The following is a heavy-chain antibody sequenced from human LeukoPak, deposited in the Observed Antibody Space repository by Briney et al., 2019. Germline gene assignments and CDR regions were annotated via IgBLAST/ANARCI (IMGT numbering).Heavy chain of an antibody. CDR3: AKKSDRSWSDYFDS. D-gene: IGHD6-13*01. CDR1: GFTVSNYA. J-gene: IGHJ4*02. CDR2: ISGGGDIT. V-gene: IGHV3-23*01. Sequence: GGSLRLSCAASGFTVSNYAMSWVRQAPGKGLEWVSAISGGGDITFYAASVKGRFTISRDTSKNTPHLQMNSLRADDTALYYCAKKSDRSWSDYFDSWGQGTLVTVSS.